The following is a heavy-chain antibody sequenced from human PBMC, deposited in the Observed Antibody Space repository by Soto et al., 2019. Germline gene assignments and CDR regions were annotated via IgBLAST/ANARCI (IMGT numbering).Heavy chain of an antibody. CDR3: ARRPTGTTVDY. V-gene: IGHV4-34*01. J-gene: IGHJ4*02. CDR2: INHSGST. D-gene: IGHD1-1*01. CDR1: GGSFSGYY. Sequence: KPSETLSLTCAVYGGSFSGYYWGWIRQPPGKGLEWIGEINHSGSTNYNPSLKSRVTISVDTSKNQFSLKLSSVTAADTAVYYCARRPTGTTVDYWGQGTLVTVSS.